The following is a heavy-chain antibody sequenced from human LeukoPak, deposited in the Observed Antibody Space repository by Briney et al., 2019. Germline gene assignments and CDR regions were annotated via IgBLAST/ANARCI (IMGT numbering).Heavy chain of an antibody. V-gene: IGHV4-34*01. J-gene: IGHJ4*02. CDR1: GGSFSGYY. D-gene: IGHD3-22*01. CDR3: ASGGYYYDSSGYYYFDY. CDR2: INHSGST. Sequence: SETLSLTCAVYGGSFSGYYWSWIRQPPGKGLEWIGEINHSGSTNYNPSLKSRVTISVDTSKNQFSLKLSSVTAADTAVYYCASGGYYYDSSGYYYFDYWGQGTLVTVSS.